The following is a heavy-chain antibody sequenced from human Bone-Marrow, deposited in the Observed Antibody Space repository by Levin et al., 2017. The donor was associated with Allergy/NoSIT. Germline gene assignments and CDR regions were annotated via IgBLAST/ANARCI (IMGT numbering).Heavy chain of an antibody. V-gene: IGHV3-48*03. Sequence: PGESLKISCVASGFTFSSYEMNWVRQAPGKGLEWVSYISSSGSTIYYADSVKGRFTISRDNAKKSLYLQMNSLRAEDTAVYYCVRGYCSGGNCPLDYWGQGTLVTVSS. CDR1: GFTFSSYE. CDR3: VRGYCSGGNCPLDY. CDR2: ISSSGSTI. J-gene: IGHJ4*02. D-gene: IGHD2-15*01.